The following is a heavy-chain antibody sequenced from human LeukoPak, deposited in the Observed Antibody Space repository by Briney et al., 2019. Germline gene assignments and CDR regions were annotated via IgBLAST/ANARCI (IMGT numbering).Heavy chain of an antibody. Sequence: PGGSLRLSCAASGFTFSTFAMNWVRQAPGKGLEWVSAISGSGDVTYFGDSVKGRFTISRDNSKNLLYLQMNSLRAEDTAVYYCARDIGRGYYDSSGSLYWGQGTLVTVSS. CDR3: ARDIGRGYYDSSGSLY. CDR2: ISGSGDVT. J-gene: IGHJ4*02. CDR1: GFTFSTFA. D-gene: IGHD3-22*01. V-gene: IGHV3-23*01.